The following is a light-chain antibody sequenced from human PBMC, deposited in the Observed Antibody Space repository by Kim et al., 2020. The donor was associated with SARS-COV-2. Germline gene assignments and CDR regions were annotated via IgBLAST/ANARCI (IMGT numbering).Light chain of an antibody. CDR3: QRYYSAPWT. CDR2: SAS. Sequence: ASVGDRVTISCRASQDINNYLAWYQHKPGKAPKLLIYSASVLQVGVPSRFSGSVSGTDFTLTISNLQPEDVATYYCQRYYSAPWTFGQGTKVDIK. J-gene: IGKJ1*01. V-gene: IGKV1-27*01. CDR1: QDINNY.